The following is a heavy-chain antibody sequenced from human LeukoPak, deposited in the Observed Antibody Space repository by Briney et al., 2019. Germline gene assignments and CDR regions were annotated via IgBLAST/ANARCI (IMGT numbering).Heavy chain of an antibody. CDR2: ISYDGGNI. V-gene: IGHV3-30*04. CDR3: ARDPPFGSGWPQNFFDY. Sequence: GGSLRLSCAPSGFTFDSYAMHWVRQAPGKGLEWVALISYDGGNIYYADSVQGRFTISRDNSKNTLFLQMNSLRPEDTAVYYCARDPPFGSGWPQNFFDYWGQGTLVTVSS. J-gene: IGHJ4*02. CDR1: GFTFDSYA. D-gene: IGHD6-19*01.